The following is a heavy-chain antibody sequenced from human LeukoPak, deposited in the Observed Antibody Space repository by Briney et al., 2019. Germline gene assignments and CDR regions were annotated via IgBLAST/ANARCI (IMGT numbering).Heavy chain of an antibody. Sequence: SLRLSCAASGLTFDDYSMHWVRQAQGRGLEWVSGISWNSGSIGYADSVKGRFTISRDNAKNSLYLQMNSLRAEDTALYYCAKVPKQQLAYWYFDLWGRGTLVTVSS. CDR1: GLTFDDYS. CDR2: ISWNSGSI. CDR3: AKVPKQQLAYWYFDL. J-gene: IGHJ2*01. V-gene: IGHV3-9*01. D-gene: IGHD6-13*01.